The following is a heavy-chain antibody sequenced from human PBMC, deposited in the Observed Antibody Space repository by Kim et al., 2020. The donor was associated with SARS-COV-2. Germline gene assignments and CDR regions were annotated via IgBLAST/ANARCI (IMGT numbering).Heavy chain of an antibody. Sequence: GGSLRLSCAASGFTFSSYAMSWVRQAPGKGLEWVSAISGSGGSTYYADSVKGRFTISRDNSKNTLYLQMNSLRAEDTAVYYCAKVAVVGAHYYYYGMDVWGQGTTVTVSS. D-gene: IGHD1-26*01. J-gene: IGHJ6*02. CDR1: GFTFSSYA. V-gene: IGHV3-23*01. CDR3: AKVAVVGAHYYYYGMDV. CDR2: ISGSGGST.